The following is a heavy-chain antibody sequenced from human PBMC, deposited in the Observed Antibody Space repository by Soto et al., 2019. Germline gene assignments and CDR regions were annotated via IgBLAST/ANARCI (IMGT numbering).Heavy chain of an antibody. D-gene: IGHD5-12*01. J-gene: IGHJ6*03. Sequence: SETLSLTCTVSSGSISTYYWSWIRQPPGKGLEWIGYIYYSGSTNYNPSLKSRVTISVDTSKNQFSLKLSSVTAADTAVYYCASRTRGYSGYGPPFDYYYYMDVWGKGTTVTVSS. CDR1: SGSISTYY. CDR2: IYYSGST. V-gene: IGHV4-59*01. CDR3: ASRTRGYSGYGPPFDYYYYMDV.